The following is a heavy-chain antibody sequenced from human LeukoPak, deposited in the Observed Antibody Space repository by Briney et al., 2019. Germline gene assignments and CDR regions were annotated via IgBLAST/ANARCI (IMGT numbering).Heavy chain of an antibody. J-gene: IGHJ4*02. CDR1: GGAFSSYA. D-gene: IGHD3-22*01. CDR3: ARGPITTRSHFDY. V-gene: IGHV1-69*13. Sequence: SVKVSCKASGGAFSSYAISWVRQAPGQGLEWMGGIIPIFGTANYAQKFQGRVTITADESTSTAYMELSSLRSEDTAVYYCARGPITTRSHFDYWGQGTLVTVSS. CDR2: IIPIFGTA.